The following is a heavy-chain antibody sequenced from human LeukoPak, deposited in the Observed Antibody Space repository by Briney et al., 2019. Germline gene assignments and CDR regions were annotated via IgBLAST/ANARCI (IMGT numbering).Heavy chain of an antibody. V-gene: IGHV4-30-2*01. D-gene: IGHD2-2*01. CDR2: IYHSGST. Sequence: SETLSLTCTVSGGSISSGGYYWSWIRQPPGKGLEWIGYIYHSGSTYYNPSLKSRVTISVDRSKNQFSLKLSSVTAADTAVYYCARVALGYCSSTSCPYFDYWGQGTLVTVSS. J-gene: IGHJ4*02. CDR1: GGSISSGGYY. CDR3: ARVALGYCSSTSCPYFDY.